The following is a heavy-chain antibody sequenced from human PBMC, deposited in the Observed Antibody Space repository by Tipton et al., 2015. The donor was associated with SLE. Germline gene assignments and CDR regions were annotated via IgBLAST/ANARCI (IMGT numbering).Heavy chain of an antibody. Sequence: SLRLSCAASGFTFSNYTMHWVRQAPGKGLEWVAVISYDGSNKYYADSVKGRFTISRDNSKNTLYLQMTSLRAEDTAVYYCARDPGGSYLDNWGQGTLVTVSS. CDR3: ARDPGGSYLDN. D-gene: IGHD1-26*01. J-gene: IGHJ4*02. CDR1: GFTFSNYT. V-gene: IGHV3-30*04. CDR2: ISYDGSNK.